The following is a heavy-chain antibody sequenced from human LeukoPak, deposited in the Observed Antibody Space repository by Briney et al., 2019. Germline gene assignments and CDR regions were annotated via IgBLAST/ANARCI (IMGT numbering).Heavy chain of an antibody. D-gene: IGHD1-7*01. CDR2: IWYDESNS. V-gene: IGHV3-33*06. CDR1: GFTFSRYG. Sequence: GGSLRLSCAASGFTFSRYGMHWVRQAPGQGLEWVAVIWYDESNSYYADSVKGRFTISRDNSKKTLYLQMNSLRAEDTAVYYCAKSFLELEAYDYYMDVWGKGTTVTVSS. CDR3: AKSFLELEAYDYYMDV. J-gene: IGHJ6*03.